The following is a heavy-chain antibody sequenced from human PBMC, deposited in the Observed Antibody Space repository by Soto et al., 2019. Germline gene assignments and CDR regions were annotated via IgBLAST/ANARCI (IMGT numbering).Heavy chain of an antibody. CDR1: GGSISSSSYY. Sequence: PSETLSLTCTVSGGSISSSSYYWGWIRQPPGKGLEWIGSIYYSGSTYYNPSLKSRVTISVDTSKNQFSLKLSSVTAADTAVYYCARKRLDRTYSSGWYELGWFDPWGQGTLVTASS. J-gene: IGHJ5*02. V-gene: IGHV4-39*01. D-gene: IGHD6-19*01. CDR3: ARKRLDRTYSSGWYELGWFDP. CDR2: IYYSGST.